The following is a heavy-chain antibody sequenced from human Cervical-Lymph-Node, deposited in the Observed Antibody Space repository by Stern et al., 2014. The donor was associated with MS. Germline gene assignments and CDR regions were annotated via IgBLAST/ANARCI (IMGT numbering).Heavy chain of an antibody. V-gene: IGHV3-74*01. CDR2: IDTDGTTI. J-gene: IGHJ4*02. D-gene: IGHD3-3*01. Sequence: EVQLVESGGGLVQPGGSLRLSCAVSGFTLTNNWMHWVRQAPGKGLMCVSRIDTDGTTIDYADSAKGRFTISRDNAKNTLYLQMNSLRDEDTAVYYCVRDLFAPAERWGPGTLVTVSS. CDR1: GFTLTNNW. CDR3: VRDLFAPAER.